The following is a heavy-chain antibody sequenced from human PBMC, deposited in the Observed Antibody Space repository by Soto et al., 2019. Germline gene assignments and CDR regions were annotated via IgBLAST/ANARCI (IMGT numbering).Heavy chain of an antibody. CDR3: AILSN. V-gene: IGHV3-53*01. D-gene: IGHD6-6*01. Sequence: GGSLRLSCVASGLTVSHNYMAWVRQAPEMGLEWVSILYTEGTTYYADSVKGRFTISRDNFKNTLYLQMNNLRAEDTAVYYCAILSNWGQGTLVTVSS. CDR1: GLTVSHNY. J-gene: IGHJ4*02. CDR2: LYTEGTT.